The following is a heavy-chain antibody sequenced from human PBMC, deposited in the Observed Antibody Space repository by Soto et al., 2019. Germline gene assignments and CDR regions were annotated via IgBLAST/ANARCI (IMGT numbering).Heavy chain of an antibody. CDR3: AKSYDLWSPYLSFGDQRDP. Sequence: PVGSLRLSCAASGFIFGSYAMNWVRQVPGKGPEWVAVLSTDGSTPYYADSVRGRFTISRDNSKSTLFLQMNSLRPEDTAIYFCAKSYDLWSPYLSFGDQRDPWGQGTLVTVPQ. D-gene: IGHD3-3*01. CDR2: LSTDGSTP. V-gene: IGHV3-30*16. J-gene: IGHJ5*02. CDR1: GFIFGSYA.